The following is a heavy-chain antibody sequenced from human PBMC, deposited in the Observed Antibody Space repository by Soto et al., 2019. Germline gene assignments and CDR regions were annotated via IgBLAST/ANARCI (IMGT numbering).Heavy chain of an antibody. CDR2: IHHTGKT. D-gene: IGHD6-6*01. V-gene: IGHV4-31*03. CDR1: GDSVNSAY. Sequence: QVQLQEMGTGLVKPSQTLTITCTVSGDSVNSAYWSWIRQLPGKGLEWVGNIHHTGKTFYNPSLKSRVAISIYTSKPLFSLKMRSITAADTAVYYCARTDAYNSSFFDSWGQVTVVTVSS. J-gene: IGHJ4*02. CDR3: ARTDAYNSSFFDS.